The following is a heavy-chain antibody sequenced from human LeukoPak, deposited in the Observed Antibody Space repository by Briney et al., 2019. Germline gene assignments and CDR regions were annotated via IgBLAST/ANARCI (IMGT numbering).Heavy chain of an antibody. V-gene: IGHV3-30-3*01. CDR3: ASVMYSYGPIDY. Sequence: GGSLRLSCAVSGFTFNNYAMHWVRQAPGKGLEWGSVISYDGSDKHYADSVQGRFTISRDNSKNPLYLQMNSLRAEDTAVYYCASVMYSYGPIDYWGQGTLVTVSS. J-gene: IGHJ4*02. D-gene: IGHD1-26*01. CDR1: GFTFNNYA. CDR2: ISYDGSDK.